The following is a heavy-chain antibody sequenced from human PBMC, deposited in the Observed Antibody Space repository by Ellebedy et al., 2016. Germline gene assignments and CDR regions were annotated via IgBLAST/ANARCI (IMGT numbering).Heavy chain of an antibody. CDR2: ISYDESNK. D-gene: IGHD3-22*01. V-gene: IGHV3-30*18. CDR3: VKHHRSYDSSGRGYFDY. Sequence: GGSLRLXXAASGFTFNRNAMHWVRQAPGKGLEWVAVISYDESNKYYADSVKGRFTISRDNSRNTLYLQMNSLGPEDTAIYYCVKHHRSYDSSGRGYFDYWGRGALVTVSS. J-gene: IGHJ4*02. CDR1: GFTFNRNA.